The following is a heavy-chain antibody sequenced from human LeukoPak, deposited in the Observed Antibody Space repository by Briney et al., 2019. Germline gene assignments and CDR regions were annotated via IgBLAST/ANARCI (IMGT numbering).Heavy chain of an antibody. J-gene: IGHJ4*02. CDR1: GFTFSSYA. V-gene: IGHV3-23*01. D-gene: IGHD3-3*01. CDR2: ISGSGGST. Sequence: GGSLRLSCAASGFTFSSYAMGWVRQAPGKGLEWVSGISGSGGSTYYADSVKGRFTISRDNSKNTLYLQMNSLRAEDTAVYYCAKVYRTDVRFLEWLSGGGFDYWGQGTLVTVSS. CDR3: AKVYRTDVRFLEWLSGGGFDY.